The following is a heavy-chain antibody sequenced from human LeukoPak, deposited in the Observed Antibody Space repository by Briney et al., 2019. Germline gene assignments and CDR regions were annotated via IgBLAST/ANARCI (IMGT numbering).Heavy chain of an antibody. CDR1: GGSISGYY. CDR2: IYYSGST. V-gene: IGHV4-59*01. CDR3: ARGYSGYDYFDY. Sequence: SETLSLTCTVSGGSISGYYWSWIRQPPGKGLEWIGYIYYSGSTIYNPSLKSRVTISVDTSKNQFSLKLSSVTAADTAVYYCARGYSGYDYFDYWGQGTLVTVSS. D-gene: IGHD5-12*01. J-gene: IGHJ4*02.